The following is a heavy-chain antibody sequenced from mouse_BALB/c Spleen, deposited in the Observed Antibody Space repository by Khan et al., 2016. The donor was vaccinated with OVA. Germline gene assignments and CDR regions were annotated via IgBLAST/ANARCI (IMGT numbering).Heavy chain of an antibody. CDR1: GYTFTSYY. Sequence: QVQLQQPGAELVKPGASVKISCKASGYTFTSYYLYWVKQRPGQGLEWIGGINPNNGVSHFNEKFKNKATLTVDSSSSTAYMQLNSLSSEDSAVYYCARSRYGNPFAYWGQGTLVTVSA. D-gene: IGHD2-1*01. CDR3: ARSRYGNPFAY. CDR2: INPNNGVS. V-gene: IGHV1S81*02. J-gene: IGHJ3*01.